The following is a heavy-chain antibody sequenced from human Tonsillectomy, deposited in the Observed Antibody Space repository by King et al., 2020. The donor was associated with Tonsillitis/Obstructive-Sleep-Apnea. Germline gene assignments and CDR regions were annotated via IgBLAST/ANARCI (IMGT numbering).Heavy chain of an antibody. Sequence: QLVQSGGGLVQPGGTLRLSCAVSGFTLRSHWMSWVRQAPGKGLEWVANINQDGSEKYYVDSVKGRFTISRDNAENSVNLHMNSLRAEDTAVYYCARLDDGTAGNGAFDVWGQGTMVTVSS. CDR3: ARLDDGTAGNGAFDV. J-gene: IGHJ3*01. D-gene: IGHD1-1*01. CDR1: GFTLRSHW. V-gene: IGHV3-7*04. CDR2: INQDGSEK.